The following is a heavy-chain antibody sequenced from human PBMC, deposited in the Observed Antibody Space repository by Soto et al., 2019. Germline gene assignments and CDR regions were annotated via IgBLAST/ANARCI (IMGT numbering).Heavy chain of an antibody. J-gene: IGHJ6*02. Sequence: QVQLVQSGAEVKKPGSSVKVSCKASGDTFSSYAISWVRQVPGQGLEWMGGIMPILGTPDYAQNFQGRVTITADESTSTAYMELSSLRSEDTGVYYCARDKDRLQLGGNYYYIMDVWGQGTTVTVSS. D-gene: IGHD5-12*01. V-gene: IGHV1-69*11. CDR3: ARDKDRLQLGGNYYYIMDV. CDR2: IMPILGTP. CDR1: GDTFSSYA.